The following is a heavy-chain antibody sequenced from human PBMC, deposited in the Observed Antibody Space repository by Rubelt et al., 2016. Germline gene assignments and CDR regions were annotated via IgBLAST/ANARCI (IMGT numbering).Heavy chain of an antibody. CDR2: IYYSGST. D-gene: IGHD6-13*01. J-gene: IGHJ5*02. CDR1: GGSISSSSYY. CDR3: ARVRIAAAGWPWFDP. V-gene: IGHV4-39*07. Sequence: QLQLQESGPGLVKPSETLSLTCTVSGGSISSSSYYWGWIRQPPGKGLEWIGSIYYSGSTYYNPYLKSRVTISVDTSKNQFSLKLSSVTAADTAVYYCARVRIAAAGWPWFDPWGQGTLVTVSS.